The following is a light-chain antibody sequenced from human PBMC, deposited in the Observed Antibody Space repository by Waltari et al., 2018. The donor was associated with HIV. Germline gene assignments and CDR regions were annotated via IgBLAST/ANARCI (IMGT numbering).Light chain of an antibody. CDR1: QSVSSY. CDR3: QQRSNWLT. J-gene: IGKJ4*01. V-gene: IGKV3-11*01. CDR2: DAS. Sequence: IVFTQSPATLSLSPGERATLSCRASQSVSSYLAWYQQKPGQAPRLLIYDASNRATGIPARFSGSGSGTDFTLTISSLEAEDFAVYYCQQRSNWLTFGGGTKVEIK.